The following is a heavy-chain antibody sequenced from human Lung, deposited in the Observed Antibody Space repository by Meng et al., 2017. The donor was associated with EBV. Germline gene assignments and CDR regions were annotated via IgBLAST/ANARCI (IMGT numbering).Heavy chain of an antibody. CDR2: INTNSGTP. V-gene: IGHV7-4-1*02. D-gene: IGHD2-21*01. Sequence: QVQLVQSGSELKKPGASLKISCETSGYSFSSYSLSWVRQAPGQGPEWMGWINTNSGTPSYAQAFIGRIVFSLDTSVNTAYLQISNLKTEDTAMYYCVKEGFLHKTLIFDSWGQGTLVTVSS. CDR3: VKEGFLHKTLIFDS. CDR1: GYSFSSYS. J-gene: IGHJ4*02.